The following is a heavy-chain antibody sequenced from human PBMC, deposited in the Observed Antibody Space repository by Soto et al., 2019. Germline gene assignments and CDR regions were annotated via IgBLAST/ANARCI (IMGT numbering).Heavy chain of an antibody. J-gene: IGHJ6*02. D-gene: IGHD4-17*01. V-gene: IGHV1-3*01. CDR3: ARGGYGDYYYYYGMDV. Sequence: ASVKVSCKASGYTFTSYAMHWVRQAPGQRLEWMGWINAGNGNTKYSQKFQGRVTITRDTSASTAYMELSSVRSEDTAVYYCARGGYGDYYYYYGMDVWGQGTTVTVSS. CDR1: GYTFTSYA. CDR2: INAGNGNT.